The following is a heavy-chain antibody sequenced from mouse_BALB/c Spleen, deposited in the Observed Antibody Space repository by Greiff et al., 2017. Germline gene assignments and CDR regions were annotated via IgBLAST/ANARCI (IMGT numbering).Heavy chain of an antibody. Sequence: VKLQESGPGLVAPSQSLSITCTVSGFSLTGYGVNWVRQPPGKGLEWLGMIWGDGSTDYNSALKSRLSISKDNSKSPVFLKMNSLQTDDTARYYGARALYGYGYAMDYWGEGTAVTVSS. D-gene: IGHD1-2*01. CDR3: ARALYGYGYAMDY. CDR1: GFSLTGYG. V-gene: IGHV2-6-7*01. J-gene: IGHJ4*01. CDR2: IWGDGST.